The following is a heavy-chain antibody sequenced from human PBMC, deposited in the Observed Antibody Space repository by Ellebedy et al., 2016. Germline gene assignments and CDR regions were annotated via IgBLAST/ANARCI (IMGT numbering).Heavy chain of an antibody. J-gene: IGHJ4*02. CDR2: VTPDVGT. V-gene: IGHV3-23*03. CDR1: GFTFSNHA. D-gene: IGHD5-18*01. Sequence: GESLKISCAASGFTFSNHAVSWVRQAPGKGLEWVSIVTPDVGTAYVDSVKGRFTLSRDNSKNTVYLQMNSLTAEDTAVYFCAKSGYSYAWGYWGQGTLVTVSS. CDR3: AKSGYSYAWGY.